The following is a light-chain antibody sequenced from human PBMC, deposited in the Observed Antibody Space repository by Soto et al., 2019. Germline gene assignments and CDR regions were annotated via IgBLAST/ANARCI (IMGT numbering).Light chain of an antibody. V-gene: IGKV1-5*01. CDR1: QSISSW. J-gene: IGKJ1*01. CDR3: QQYKSYPGT. CDR2: DAS. Sequence: DIQMTQYPSTLSASVGDRVTITCRASQSISSWLAWYQQKPGKAPKLLIYDASSLQSGVPSRFSGSGSGTEFTLTISSLQPDDFTIYYCQQYKSYPGTFGQGTKVEIK.